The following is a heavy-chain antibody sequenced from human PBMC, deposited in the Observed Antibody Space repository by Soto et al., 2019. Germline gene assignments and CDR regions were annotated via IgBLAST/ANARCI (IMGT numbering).Heavy chain of an antibody. Sequence: ASVKVSCKASGGTFSSYAISWVRQAPGQGLEWMGGIIPIFGTANYAQKFQGRVTITADESTSTAYMELSSLRSEDTAVYYCAREGLPLEPYNAIAANYDDFDIWGPGTIVTVSS. V-gene: IGHV1-69*13. CDR1: GGTFSSYA. D-gene: IGHD6-25*01. CDR2: IIPIFGTA. J-gene: IGHJ3*02. CDR3: AREGLPLEPYNAIAANYDDFDI.